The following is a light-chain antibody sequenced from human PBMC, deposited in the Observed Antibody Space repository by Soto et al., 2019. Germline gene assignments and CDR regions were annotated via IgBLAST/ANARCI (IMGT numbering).Light chain of an antibody. CDR3: QQYNEWPRT. J-gene: IGKJ1*01. CDR2: GAS. V-gene: IGKV3-15*01. Sequence: EIVMTQSPATLSVSPGERATLSCRASQSVSSNLAWYQQKPGQAPRLLIHGASIRVTGIPARFSGSGSGTEFTLTFSSLQAEDFAVYYCQQYNEWPRTFGQGTKVEIK. CDR1: QSVSSN.